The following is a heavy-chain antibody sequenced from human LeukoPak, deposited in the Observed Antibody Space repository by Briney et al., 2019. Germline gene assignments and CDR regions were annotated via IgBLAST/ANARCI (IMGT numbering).Heavy chain of an antibody. V-gene: IGHV3-23*01. D-gene: IGHD5-18*01. CDR3: AKAGVDTAMVSSVRFDP. J-gene: IGHJ5*02. CDR2: ISGSGGST. CDR1: GFTVSSNY. Sequence: QSGGSLRLSCAASGFTVSSNYMSWVRQAPGKGLEWVSAISGSGGSTYYADSVKGRFTISRDNSKNTLYLQMNSLRAEDTAVYYCAKAGVDTAMVSSVRFDPWGQGTLVTVSS.